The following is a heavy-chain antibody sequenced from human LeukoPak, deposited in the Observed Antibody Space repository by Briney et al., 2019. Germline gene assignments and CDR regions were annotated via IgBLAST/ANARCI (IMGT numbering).Heavy chain of an antibody. Sequence: ASVKVSCKTSGYSFTNYAISWVRQAPGQGLEWMGWISVYNSNTNDAQTFQGRVTVTTDTSTNTAYMELRSLRSEDTAVYYCARAYQTYYYYYYYMDVWGKGTTVTVSS. CDR2: ISVYNSNT. J-gene: IGHJ6*03. CDR3: ARAYQTYYYYYYYMDV. D-gene: IGHD2-2*01. V-gene: IGHV1-18*01. CDR1: GYSFTNYA.